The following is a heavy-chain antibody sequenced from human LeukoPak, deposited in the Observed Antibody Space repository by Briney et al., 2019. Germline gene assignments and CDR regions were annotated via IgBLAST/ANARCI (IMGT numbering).Heavy chain of an antibody. CDR2: INPNSGGT. D-gene: IGHD2-15*01. V-gene: IGHV1-2*02. CDR3: ARVSDSDRRHDAFDN. CDR1: GYTFTGYY. Sequence: GASVKVSCKASGYTFTGYYMHWVRQAPGQGLEWMGWINPNSGGTNYAQKFQGRVTMTRDTSISTAYMELSRLRSDDTAVYYCARVSDSDRRHDAFDNWGQGTMVTVSS. J-gene: IGHJ3*02.